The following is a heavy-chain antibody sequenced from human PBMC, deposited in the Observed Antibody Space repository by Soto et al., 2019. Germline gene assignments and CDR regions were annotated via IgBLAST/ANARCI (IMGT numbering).Heavy chain of an antibody. CDR1: GYTFTSYS. V-gene: IGHV1-18*01. CDR3: ARDLAVGWFDP. D-gene: IGHD2-2*01. J-gene: IGHJ5*02. Sequence: QVQLVQSGAEVKKPGASVKVSCKTSGYTFTSYSISWVRQAPGQGLEWMGWINVYNGNKKYAQNLQGRVTRTTDTSTSTAYMELRSLRSDDTAVYSCARDLAVGWFDPWGQGTLVTVSS. CDR2: INVYNGNK.